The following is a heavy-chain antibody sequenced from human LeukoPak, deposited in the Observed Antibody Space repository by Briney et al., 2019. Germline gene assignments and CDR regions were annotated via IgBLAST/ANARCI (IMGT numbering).Heavy chain of an antibody. J-gene: IGHJ4*02. Sequence: SQTLSLTCAISGDSVSGNSVAWNWVRQSPSRGLEWLGRTYYRSKWYYDYAVSVKSRMTINPDTSKNQFSLQLNSVTPEDTAVYYCARGATAHFDYWGQGTLVTVSS. CDR1: GDSVSGNSVA. D-gene: IGHD5-12*01. CDR3: ARGATAHFDY. V-gene: IGHV6-1*01. CDR2: TYYRSKWYY.